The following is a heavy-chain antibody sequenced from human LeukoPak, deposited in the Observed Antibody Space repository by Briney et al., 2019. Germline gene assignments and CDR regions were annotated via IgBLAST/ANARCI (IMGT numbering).Heavy chain of an antibody. CDR2: ISYDGSNK. V-gene: IGHV3-30*03. Sequence: GRSLRLSCAASGFTFSTYGMHWVHQAPGKGLEWVAVISYDGSNKYYADSVKGRFSISRDNSKNTLYLQMNSLRAEDTAVYYCARDSNWGPYYFDYWGQGTLVTVSS. D-gene: IGHD7-27*01. CDR1: GFTFSTYG. CDR3: ARDSNWGPYYFDY. J-gene: IGHJ4*02.